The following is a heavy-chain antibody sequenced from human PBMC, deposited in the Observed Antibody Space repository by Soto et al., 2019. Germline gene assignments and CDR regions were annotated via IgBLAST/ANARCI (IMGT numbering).Heavy chain of an antibody. D-gene: IGHD3-3*01. CDR3: VRDGPRIKISGYGDY. CDR2: ISYDGSNK. J-gene: IGHJ4*02. CDR1: GFTFSSYV. V-gene: IGHV3-30-3*01. Sequence: QVQLVESGGGVVQPGRSLRLSCAASGFTFSSYVMHWVRQAPGKGLEWVAVISYDGSNKYYADSVKGRFTISRDNSKNTLYLQMNSLRTADTAVYYCVRDGPRIKISGYGDYWGQGTLVTV.